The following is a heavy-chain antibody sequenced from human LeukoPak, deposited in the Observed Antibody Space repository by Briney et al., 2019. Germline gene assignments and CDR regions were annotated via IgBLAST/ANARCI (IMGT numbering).Heavy chain of an antibody. Sequence: ASVTVSCTASGYTFTGYYMHWVRQAPGQGLEWVGCITPNSDGTNYAQKFQGRVTMTRDTSISTAYMELSRLRSDDTAVYYCARGDKDIVVVPAAEALDYWGQGTLVTVSS. CDR2: ITPNSDGT. D-gene: IGHD2-2*01. CDR3: ARGDKDIVVVPAAEALDY. CDR1: GYTFTGYY. J-gene: IGHJ4*02. V-gene: IGHV1-2*02.